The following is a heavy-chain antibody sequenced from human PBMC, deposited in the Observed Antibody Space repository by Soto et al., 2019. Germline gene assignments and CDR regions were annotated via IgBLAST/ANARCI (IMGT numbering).Heavy chain of an antibody. D-gene: IGHD4-17*01. Sequence: SETLSLTCTVSGGSISNYYWNWIRQPPGKGLEWIGYIYYSGSTNYNPSLKSRISISVDTSKNQLSLKLSSVPAADTAVYYCARRSTTGNFVQWGQGTLVTVSS. CDR2: IYYSGST. V-gene: IGHV4-59*01. J-gene: IGHJ4*02. CDR3: ARRSTTGNFVQ. CDR1: GGSISNYY.